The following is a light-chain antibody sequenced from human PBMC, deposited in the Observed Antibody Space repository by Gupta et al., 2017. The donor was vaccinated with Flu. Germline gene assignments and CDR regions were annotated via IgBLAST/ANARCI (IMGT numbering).Light chain of an antibody. CDR1: GSTSY. J-gene: IGKJ5*01. CDR3: QQLNSYPIT. Sequence: GSTSYLGWYQQKGGKAPNLLICAASTLQSGVASRFSGSGSGADFTLTISILHPEDFATYYCQQLNSYPITFGQGTRLEIK. CDR2: AAS. V-gene: IGKV1-9*01.